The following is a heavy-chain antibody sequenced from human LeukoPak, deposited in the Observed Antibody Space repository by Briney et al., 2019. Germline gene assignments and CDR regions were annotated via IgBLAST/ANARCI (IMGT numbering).Heavy chain of an antibody. J-gene: IGHJ6*03. V-gene: IGHV4-34*01. CDR1: GVSFSGYY. CDR3: ARLSYYYDSSGYRNYYYYYYMDV. CDR2: INHSGST. Sequence: SETLSLTCAVYGVSFSGYYWSWIRQPPGKGLEWIGEINHSGSTNYNPSLKSRVTISVDTSKNQFSLKLSSVTAADTAVYYCARLSYYYDSSGYRNYYYYYYMDVWGKGTTVTISS. D-gene: IGHD3-22*01.